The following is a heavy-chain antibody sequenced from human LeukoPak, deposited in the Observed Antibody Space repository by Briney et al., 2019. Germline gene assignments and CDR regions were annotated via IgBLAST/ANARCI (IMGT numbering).Heavy chain of an antibody. D-gene: IGHD3-16*01. V-gene: IGHV3-23*01. CDR1: GFTSIVYA. CDR3: ARNQQLGGHSYYYYGMDV. CDR2: ISGGGVTT. Sequence: GGSLRLSCVGSGFTSIVYALTWARQAPGKGLEWVSGISGGGVTTYYADSVKGRFTISRDNSKNTLYLQMNSLRADDTAIYYCARNQQLGGHSYYYYGMDVWGQGTTVTVPS. J-gene: IGHJ6*02.